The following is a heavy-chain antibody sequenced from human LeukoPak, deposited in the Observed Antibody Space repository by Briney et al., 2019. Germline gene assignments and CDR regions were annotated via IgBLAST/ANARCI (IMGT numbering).Heavy chain of an antibody. Sequence: PSETLSLTCTVSGGSISTYYWSWIRQPPGKGLEWIGYIYYSGSTNYNPSLKSRVTISVDTSKNQFSLKLSSVTAADTAMYYCTRDGDKSGKGHYYYYMDVWGKGATVTVFS. CDR3: TRDGDKSGKGHYYYYMDV. V-gene: IGHV4-59*01. CDR1: GGSISTYY. CDR2: IYYSGST. D-gene: IGHD7-27*01. J-gene: IGHJ6*03.